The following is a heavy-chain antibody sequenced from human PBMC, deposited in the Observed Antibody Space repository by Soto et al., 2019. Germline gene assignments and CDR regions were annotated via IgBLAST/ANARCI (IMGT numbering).Heavy chain of an antibody. J-gene: IGHJ6*03. CDR2: INPSGGST. D-gene: IGHD3-10*01. CDR1: GYTFTSYY. V-gene: IGHV1-46*03. CDR3: ARALFHGSGGVNYYYYMDV. Sequence: ASVKVSCKASGYTFTSYYMHWVRQAPGQGLEWMGIINPSGGSTSYAQKFQGRVTMTRDTSTSTVYMELSSLRSEDTAVYYCARALFHGSGGVNYYYYMDVWGKGTTVTVSS.